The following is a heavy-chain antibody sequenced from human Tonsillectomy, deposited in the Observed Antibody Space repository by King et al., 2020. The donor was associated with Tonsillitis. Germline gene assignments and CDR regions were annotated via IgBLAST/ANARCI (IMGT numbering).Heavy chain of an antibody. CDR1: GFTFSNAW. D-gene: IGHD6-13*01. V-gene: IGHV3-15*07. J-gene: IGHJ4*02. CDR2: FKSKTDGGTT. CDR3: TTYSSSWAWYFDY. Sequence: QLVQSGGGLVKPGGSLRLSCAASGFTFSNAWLIWVRQAPGKGLEVFGRFKSKTDGGTTDYAAPVKGRFPISRDDSKNTLYLQMNSLKTEDTAVYYCTTYSSSWAWYFDYWGQGTLVTVSS.